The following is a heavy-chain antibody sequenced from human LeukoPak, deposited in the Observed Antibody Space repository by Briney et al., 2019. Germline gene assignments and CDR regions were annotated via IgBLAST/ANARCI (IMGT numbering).Heavy chain of an antibody. CDR1: GGTFSSYA. Sequence: ASVKVSCKASGGTFSSYAISWVRQAPGQGLEWMGGIIPIFGTANYAQKFQGRVTITTDESTSTAYMELRSLRSDDTAVYYCARGPIAAAELDYWGQGTLVTVSS. J-gene: IGHJ4*02. D-gene: IGHD6-13*01. V-gene: IGHV1-69*05. CDR2: IIPIFGTA. CDR3: ARGPIAAAELDY.